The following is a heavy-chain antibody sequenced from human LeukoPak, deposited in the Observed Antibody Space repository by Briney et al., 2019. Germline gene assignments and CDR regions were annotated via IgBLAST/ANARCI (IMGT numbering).Heavy chain of an antibody. V-gene: IGHV4-4*02. CDR2: IFHGGST. D-gene: IGHD3-22*01. CDR3: ARVMSPDSSGYYYPFVPWYFDL. J-gene: IGHJ2*01. CDR1: GGAISSTNW. Sequence: PSGTLSLTCAVSGGAISSTNWWSWVRQSPEKGLEWIGEIFHGGSTNYNPSLKSRVTILGDKSRNQFSLKMSSVTAADTAVYYCARVMSPDSSGYYYPFVPWYFDLWGRGTLVTVSS.